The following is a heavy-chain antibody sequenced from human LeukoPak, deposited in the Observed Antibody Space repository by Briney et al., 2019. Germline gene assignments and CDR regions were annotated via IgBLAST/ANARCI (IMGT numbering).Heavy chain of an antibody. CDR2: INHSGST. V-gene: IGHV4-34*01. D-gene: IGHD6-19*01. CDR3: ARAWLVLFDY. Sequence: SETLSLTCAVYGGSFSGYYWSWIRQPPGKGLEWIGGINHSGSTNYNPSLKSRVTISVDTSKNQFSLKLSSVTAADTAVYYCARAWLVLFDYWGQGTLVTVSS. CDR1: GGSFSGYY. J-gene: IGHJ4*02.